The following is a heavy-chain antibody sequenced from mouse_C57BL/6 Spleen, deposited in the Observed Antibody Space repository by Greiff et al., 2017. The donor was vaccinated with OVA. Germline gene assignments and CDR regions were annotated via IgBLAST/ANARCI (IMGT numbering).Heavy chain of an antibody. V-gene: IGHV1-59*01. D-gene: IGHD2-4*01. CDR1: GYTFTSYW. CDR2: IDPSDSYT. CDR3: ARSGDYDGYYAMDY. J-gene: IGHJ4*01. Sequence: QVQLQQPGAELVRPGTSVKLSCKASGYTFTSYWMHWVKQRPGQGLEWIGVIDPSDSYTNYNQKFKGKATLTVDTSSSTAYMQLSSLTSEDSAVYYCARSGDYDGYYAMDYWGQGTSVTVSS.